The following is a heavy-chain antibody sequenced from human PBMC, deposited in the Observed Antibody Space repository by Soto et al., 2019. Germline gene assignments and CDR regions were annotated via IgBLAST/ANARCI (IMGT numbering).Heavy chain of an antibody. CDR2: ISGSGGST. D-gene: IGHD2-2*01. J-gene: IGHJ6*02. CDR1: AFTFSSYA. V-gene: IGHV3-23*01. CDR3: ANPWGGSSVRDG. Sequence: GGSLRLSCAASAFTFSSYAMSWVRQAPGKGLEWVSAISGSGGSTYYADSVKGRFTISRDNSKNTLYLHMNSLRAEDTAVSYCANPWGGSSVRDGWGQGTRVTVAS.